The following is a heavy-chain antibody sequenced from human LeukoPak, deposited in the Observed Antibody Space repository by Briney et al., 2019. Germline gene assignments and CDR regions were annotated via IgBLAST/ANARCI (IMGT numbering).Heavy chain of an antibody. Sequence: GGSLRLSCAASGFTVSSNYMSWVRQAPGKGLEWVAHINQDGSEKHFVDSVEGRFTISRDNAANSLFLQMNSLRAEDTAVYYCAREYDYGVSRADYWGQGTLVTVSS. CDR2: INQDGSEK. CDR1: GFTVSSNY. J-gene: IGHJ4*02. D-gene: IGHD4-17*01. CDR3: AREYDYGVSRADY. V-gene: IGHV3-7*01.